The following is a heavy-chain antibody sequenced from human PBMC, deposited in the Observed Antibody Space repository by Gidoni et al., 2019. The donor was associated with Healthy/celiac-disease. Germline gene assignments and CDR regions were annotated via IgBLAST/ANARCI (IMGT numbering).Heavy chain of an antibody. J-gene: IGHJ4*02. CDR1: GGSFSGYY. V-gene: IGHV4-34*01. Sequence: QVQLQQWGAGLLKPSETLSLTCAVYGGSFSGYYWSWIRQPPGKGLEWIGEINHSGSTNYNPSLKSRVTISVDTSKNQFSLKLSSVTAADTAVYYCARGRGGGKRTYDYWGQGTLVTVSS. CDR3: ARGRGGGKRTYDY. D-gene: IGHD2-15*01. CDR2: INHSGST.